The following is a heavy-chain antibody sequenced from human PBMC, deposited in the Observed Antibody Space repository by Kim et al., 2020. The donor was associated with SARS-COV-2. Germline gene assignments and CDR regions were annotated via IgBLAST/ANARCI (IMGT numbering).Heavy chain of an antibody. Sequence: GGSLRLSCAASGFTFSSYWMHWVRQAPGKGLVWVSRINSDGSSTSYADSVKGRFTISRDNAKNTLYLQMNSLRAEDTAVYYCARVGRSNPFLRWQAPVVWGQGTLVTVSS. CDR3: ARVGRSNPFLRWQAPVV. CDR2: INSDGSST. D-gene: IGHD4-17*01. J-gene: IGHJ4*02. CDR1: GFTFSSYW. V-gene: IGHV3-74*01.